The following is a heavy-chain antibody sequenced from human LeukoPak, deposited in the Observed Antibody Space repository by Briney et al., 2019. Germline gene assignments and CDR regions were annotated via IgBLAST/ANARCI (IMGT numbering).Heavy chain of an antibody. CDR3: VAGLGSSELDY. CDR1: GFTFSDCW. CDR2: IKRKIDGETT. J-gene: IGHJ4*02. D-gene: IGHD6-19*01. V-gene: IGHV3-15*01. Sequence: GGYLRLSCATSGFTFSDCWMSWVRQAPGKGLEWVGRIKRKIDGETTDHGAPVKGRFTISRDDSKNTLSLQMNSLQTEDTAVYYCVAGLGSSELDYWGQGTLVTVSS.